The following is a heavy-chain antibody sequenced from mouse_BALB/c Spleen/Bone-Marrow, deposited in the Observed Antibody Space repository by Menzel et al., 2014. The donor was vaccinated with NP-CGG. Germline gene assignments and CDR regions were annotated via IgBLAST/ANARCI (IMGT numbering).Heavy chain of an antibody. V-gene: IGHV2-9*02. CDR3: ARDDGSYAMDY. CDR2: IWAGGST. J-gene: IGHJ4*01. CDR1: GFSLTSYS. Sequence: VKLVESGPGLVAPSQSLSITCTVSGFSLTSYSVHWVRQPPGKGLEWLGVIWAGGSTNYNSALMSRLSISKDNSKSQVFLKMSSLQTDDTAMFYCARDDGSYAMDYWGQGTSVTVSS. D-gene: IGHD2-3*01.